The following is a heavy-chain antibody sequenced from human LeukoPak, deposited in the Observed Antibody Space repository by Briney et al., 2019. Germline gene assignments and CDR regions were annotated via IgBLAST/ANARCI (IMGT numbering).Heavy chain of an antibody. V-gene: IGHV3-23*01. D-gene: IGHD3-9*01. CDR3: AKDGTRVYDILTGYYSGILFDY. CDR2: ISGSGGST. CDR1: GFTFSSYG. J-gene: IGHJ4*02. Sequence: GGTLRLSCAASGFTFSSYGMSWVRQAPGKGLEWVSAISGSGGSTYYADSVKGRFTISRDNSKNTLYLQMNSLRAEDTAVYYCAKDGTRVYDILTGYYSGILFDYWGQGTLVTVSS.